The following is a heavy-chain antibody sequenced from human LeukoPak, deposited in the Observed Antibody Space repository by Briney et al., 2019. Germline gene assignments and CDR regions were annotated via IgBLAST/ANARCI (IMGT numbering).Heavy chain of an antibody. V-gene: IGHV4-34*01. D-gene: IGHD5-18*01. CDR2: INHSGST. Sequence: SETLSLTCAVYGGSFSGYYWSWIRQPPGKGLEWIGEINHSGSTNYNPSLKSRVTISVDTSKNQFSLKLSSVTAADTAVYYCARDSFYNYGVGDNYHHYYMDVWGKGTTVTISS. J-gene: IGHJ6*03. CDR1: GGSFSGYY. CDR3: ARDSFYNYGVGDNYHHYYMDV.